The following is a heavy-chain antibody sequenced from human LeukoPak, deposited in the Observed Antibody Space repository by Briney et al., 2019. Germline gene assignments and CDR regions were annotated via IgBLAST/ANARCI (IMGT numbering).Heavy chain of an antibody. CDR1: GYTFTADY. CDR2: IIPSSGST. Sequence: ASVKVSCKASGYTFTADYIHWVRQAPGQGLEWMGIIIPSSGSTSSAQKFQGRVTMTRDTSTSTVSMELSSLRSEDTALYYCASKKRFVPSDIWGQGTMLIVSS. CDR3: ASKKRFVPSDI. D-gene: IGHD2-8*01. V-gene: IGHV1-46*01. J-gene: IGHJ3*02.